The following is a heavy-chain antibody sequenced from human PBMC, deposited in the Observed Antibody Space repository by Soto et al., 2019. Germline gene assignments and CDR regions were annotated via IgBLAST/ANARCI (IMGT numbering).Heavy chain of an antibody. CDR2: INPSGGST. D-gene: IGHD3-22*01. V-gene: IGHV1-46*03. J-gene: IGHJ4*02. CDR1: GYTFTSYY. CDR3: ARIHYYDSSGYYLSLGY. Sequence: GASVKVSCKASGYTFTSYYMHWVRQAPGQGLEWMGIINPSGGSTSYAQKFQGRVTMTRDTSTSTVYMELSSLRSEDTAVYYCARIHYYDSSGYYLSLGYWGQGTLVTVSS.